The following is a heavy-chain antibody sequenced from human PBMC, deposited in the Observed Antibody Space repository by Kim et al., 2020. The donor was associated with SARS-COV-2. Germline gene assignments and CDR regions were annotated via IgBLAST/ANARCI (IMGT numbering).Heavy chain of an antibody. Sequence: RYSPSVQGQVTISDDRSFSTAYLQWSSLKASDPAMYYCARTITMVREPFDYWGQGTLVTVSS. V-gene: IGHV5-51*01. CDR3: ARTITMVREPFDY. J-gene: IGHJ4*02. D-gene: IGHD3-10*01.